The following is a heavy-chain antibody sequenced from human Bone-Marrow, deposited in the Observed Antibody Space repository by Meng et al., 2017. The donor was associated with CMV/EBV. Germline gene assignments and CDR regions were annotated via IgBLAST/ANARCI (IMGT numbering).Heavy chain of an antibody. CDR2: IIPILGIA. CDR1: GGTFSSYA. V-gene: IGHV1-69*10. CDR3: ARDRVGDYGSGSYYKRGDY. J-gene: IGHJ4*02. D-gene: IGHD3-10*01. Sequence: SVKVSCKASGGTFSSYAISWVRQAPGQGLEWMGGIIPILGIANYAQKFQGRVTITADKSTSTAYMELSSLRSDDTAVYYCARDRVGDYGSGSYYKRGDYWGQGTLVTVSS.